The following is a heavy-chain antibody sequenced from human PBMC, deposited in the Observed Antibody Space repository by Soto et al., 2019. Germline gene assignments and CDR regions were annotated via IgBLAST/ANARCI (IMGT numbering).Heavy chain of an antibody. Sequence: GSLRLSCAASGFTFSGSAMHWVRQASGKGLEWVGRIRSKANSYATAYAASVKGRFTISRDDSKNTAYLQMNSLKTEDTAVYYCTLDILTGYYIEYYFDYWGQGT. D-gene: IGHD3-9*01. CDR2: IRSKANSYAT. CDR1: GFTFSGSA. CDR3: TLDILTGYYIEYYFDY. V-gene: IGHV3-73*01. J-gene: IGHJ4*02.